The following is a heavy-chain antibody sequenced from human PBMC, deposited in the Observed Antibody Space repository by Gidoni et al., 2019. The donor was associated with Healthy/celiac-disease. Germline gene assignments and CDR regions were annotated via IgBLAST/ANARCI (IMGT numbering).Heavy chain of an antibody. D-gene: IGHD6-19*01. J-gene: IGHJ4*02. CDR2: IWYDGSNK. CDR1: GFTFSSYG. Sequence: QVQLVESGGGVVQPGRSLRLSCASSGFTFSSYGMHWVRQAPGKGLEWVAVIWYDGSNKYYADSVKGRFTISRDNSKNTLYLQMNSLRAEDTAVYYCARDSSGWYLSFSYDYWGQGTLVTVSS. CDR3: ARDSSGWYLSFSYDY. V-gene: IGHV3-33*01.